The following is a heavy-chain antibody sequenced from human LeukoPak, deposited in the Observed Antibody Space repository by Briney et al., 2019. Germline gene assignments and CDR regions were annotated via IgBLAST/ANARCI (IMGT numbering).Heavy chain of an antibody. J-gene: IGHJ1*01. CDR3: ARVGALAAAPDSEYFQH. CDR1: GYTLTELS. CDR2: FDPEDGET. V-gene: IGHV1-24*01. Sequence: ASVKVSCKVSGYTLTELSMHWVRQAPGKGLEWMGGFDPEDGETIYAQKFQGRVTMTRDTSTSTVYMELSSLRSEDTAVYYCARVGALAAAPDSEYFQHWGQGTLVTVSS. D-gene: IGHD6-13*01.